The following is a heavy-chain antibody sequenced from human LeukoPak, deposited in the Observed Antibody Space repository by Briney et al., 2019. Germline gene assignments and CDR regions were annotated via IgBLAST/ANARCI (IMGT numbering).Heavy chain of an antibody. V-gene: IGHV5-51*01. CDR1: GYSFTTYW. CDR2: IYPGDYDT. CDR3: ARTYCGGDCYYSYFDY. Sequence: GESLKISCKGSGYSFTTYWIGWVRQLPGKGLEWMGIIYPGDYDTRYSPSFQGQVTISADKSISTAYLQWSSLKASDTAMYYCARTYCGGDCYYSYFDYWGQGTLVTVSS. J-gene: IGHJ4*02. D-gene: IGHD2-21*02.